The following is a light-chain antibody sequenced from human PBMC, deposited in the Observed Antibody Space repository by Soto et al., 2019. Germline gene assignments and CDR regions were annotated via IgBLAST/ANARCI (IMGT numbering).Light chain of an antibody. CDR1: QSVSSSS. V-gene: IGKV3-20*01. Sequence: EIELTQSPGTLSLSPGERATLSCRASQSVSSSSLAWYQQKPGQAPSLLINGASSRATGVPDRFSGSGSGTDFTLTITRLEPEDFAVYYCQQYGSSPITFGQGTKVDIK. CDR2: GAS. CDR3: QQYGSSPIT. J-gene: IGKJ1*01.